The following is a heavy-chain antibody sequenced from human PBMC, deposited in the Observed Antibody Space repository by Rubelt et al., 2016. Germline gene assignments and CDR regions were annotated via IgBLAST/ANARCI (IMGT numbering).Heavy chain of an antibody. CDR3: VMTAIGTLVS. CDR2: IIHSGST. Sequence: QVQLQQWGAGLLKPSETLSLTCAVYGGSFSGYYWSWIRQPPGKGLEWIGEIIHSGSTNYNPSLKSRVTISVDTSKNQFSLQLSSVTAADTAVYYCVMTAIGTLVSWGQGTLVTVSS. CDR1: GGSFSGYY. J-gene: IGHJ4*02. V-gene: IGHV4-34*12. D-gene: IGHD6-13*01.